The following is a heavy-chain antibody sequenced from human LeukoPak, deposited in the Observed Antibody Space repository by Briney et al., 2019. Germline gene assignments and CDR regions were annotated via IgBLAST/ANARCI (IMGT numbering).Heavy chain of an antibody. CDR1: GGSISSYY. CDR2: IYYSVST. V-gene: IGHV4-59*01. CDR3: ARVPPSGTYDFWSGYPDY. J-gene: IGHJ4*02. Sequence: SETLSLTCTVSGGSISSYYWSWIRQPPGKGLEWIGYIYYSVSTNYNPSLKSGVTISVDTSKNQFSLKLSSVTAADTAVYYCARVPPSGTYDFWSGYPDYWGQGTLVTVSS. D-gene: IGHD3-3*01.